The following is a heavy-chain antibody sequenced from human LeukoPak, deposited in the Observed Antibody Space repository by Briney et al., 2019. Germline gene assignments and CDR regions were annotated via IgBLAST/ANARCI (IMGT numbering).Heavy chain of an antibody. Sequence: ASVKVSCKASGGTFSSYAISWVRQAPGQGLEWMGGIIPIFGTANYAQKFQGRVTITADESTSTAYMELSSLRPEDTAVYYCARGGYYDRALVLRRPMDVWGQGTTVTVSS. CDR2: IIPIFGTA. V-gene: IGHV1-69*13. CDR3: ARGGYYDRALVLRRPMDV. CDR1: GGTFSSYA. J-gene: IGHJ6*02. D-gene: IGHD3-22*01.